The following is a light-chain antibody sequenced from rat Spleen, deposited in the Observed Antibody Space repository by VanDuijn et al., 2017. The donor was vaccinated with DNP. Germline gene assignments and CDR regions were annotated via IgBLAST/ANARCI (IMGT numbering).Light chain of an antibody. J-gene: IGKJ1*01. V-gene: IGKV3S10*01. CDR1: VSVSTL. Sequence: DTVLTQSPALAVSPGERVSISCRASVSVSTLLHWYQHKPGHQPKLLIYGASNLESGVPARFSGSGSGTDFTLTIDPVEADDTATYFCQQGWNDPWTFGGGTKLELK. CDR2: GAS. CDR3: QQGWNDPWT.